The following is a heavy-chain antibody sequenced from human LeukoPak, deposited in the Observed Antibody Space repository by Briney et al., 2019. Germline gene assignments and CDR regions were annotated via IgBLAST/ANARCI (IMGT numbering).Heavy chain of an antibody. V-gene: IGHV3-23*01. Sequence: GGSLRLSCAASGFTFSSSAMSWVRQVPGKGLEWVSGISASGGSTYYADSVRGRFTISRDNSKNTLYVQMNSLRDEDTAVNYCAKDQRWESPHYLDSWGQGTLVTVSS. CDR3: AKDQRWESPHYLDS. CDR1: GFTFSSSA. J-gene: IGHJ4*02. CDR2: ISASGGST. D-gene: IGHD1-26*01.